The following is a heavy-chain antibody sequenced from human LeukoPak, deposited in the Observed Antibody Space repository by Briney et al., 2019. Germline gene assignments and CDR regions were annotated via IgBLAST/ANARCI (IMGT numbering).Heavy chain of an antibody. D-gene: IGHD5-12*01. CDR3: AARLGWFDP. CDR1: GGSFSGYY. CDR2: INHSGST. J-gene: IGHJ5*02. Sequence: PSETLSLTCAVYGGSFSGYYWSWIRQPPGKGLEWIGEINHSGSTNYNPSLKSRVTISVDTSKNQFSLTLSSVTAADTAVYYCAARLGWFDPWGQGTLVTVSS. V-gene: IGHV4-34*01.